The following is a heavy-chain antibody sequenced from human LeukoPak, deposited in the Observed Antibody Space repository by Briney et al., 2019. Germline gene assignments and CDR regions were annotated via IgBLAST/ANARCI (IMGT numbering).Heavy chain of an antibody. J-gene: IGHJ3*02. D-gene: IGHD3-22*01. CDR2: INPNSGGT. CDR1: GYTFSSYD. Sequence: GASVKVSCKTFGYTFSSYDITWVRQAPGQGLEWMGWINPNSGGTNYAQKFQGRVTMTRDTSISTACMELSRLRSDDTAMYYCARVGSYYDSSGSFYDIWGQGTMVTVSS. CDR3: ARVGSYYDSSGSFYDI. V-gene: IGHV1-2*02.